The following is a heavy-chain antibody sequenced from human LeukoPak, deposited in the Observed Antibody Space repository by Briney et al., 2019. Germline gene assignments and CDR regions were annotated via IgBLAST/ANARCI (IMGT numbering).Heavy chain of an antibody. J-gene: IGHJ4*02. CDR3: AKEYDSSFDY. CDR2: ISWSSGSI. V-gene: IGHV3-9*01. Sequence: QPGRSLRLSCAASGFTFDDYAMHWVRQAPGKGLEWVSGISWSSGSIGYADSVKGRFTISRDNAKNSLYLQMNSLRAEDTALYYCAKEYDSSFDYWGQGTLVTVSS. D-gene: IGHD3-22*01. CDR1: GFTFDDYA.